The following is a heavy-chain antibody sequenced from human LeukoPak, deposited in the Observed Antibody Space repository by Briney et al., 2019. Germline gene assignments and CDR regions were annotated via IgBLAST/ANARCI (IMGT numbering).Heavy chain of an antibody. D-gene: IGHD2-2*01. CDR3: AKDQLIVVVPAAMEESDY. CDR2: ISGDGFTT. J-gene: IGHJ4*02. Sequence: GGSLRLSCVASGFTFSTYAMSWVRQAPGKGLEWVSAISGDGFTTHYVDSVKGRFTISRDNSVNTLYLQMNSLRAEDTAVYYCAKDQLIVVVPAAMEESDYWGQGTLVTVSS. CDR1: GFTFSTYA. V-gene: IGHV3-23*01.